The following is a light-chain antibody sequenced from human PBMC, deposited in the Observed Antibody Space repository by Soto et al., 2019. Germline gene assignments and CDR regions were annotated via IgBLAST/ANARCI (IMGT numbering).Light chain of an antibody. CDR3: WEYATAPPVYS. J-gene: IGKJ2*03. CDR2: GIS. CDR1: QSVSSTY. Sequence: EIVLTQSPGTLSLSPGERATLSCSASQSVSSTYLAWYQQKPGQAPRLLIYGISSRATGVPDRFSGSGSGTGVTLTISRLEPEDFAVYHCWEYATAPPVYSFGQGDKREIK. V-gene: IGKV3-20*01.